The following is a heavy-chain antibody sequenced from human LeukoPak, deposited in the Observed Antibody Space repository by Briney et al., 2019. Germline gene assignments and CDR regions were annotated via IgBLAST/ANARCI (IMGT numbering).Heavy chain of an antibody. Sequence: GGSLRLSCAASGFTFSSYSMNWVRQAPGKGLEWVSYISSSSSTIYYADSVKGRFTISRDNAKNSLYLQMNSLRAEDTAVYYWEGVPPPLSNYYYSSGLDYWGKGTRVTVSS. CDR2: ISSSSSTI. V-gene: IGHV3-48*04. J-gene: IGHJ4*02. D-gene: IGHD3-22*01. CDR3: EGVPPPLSNYYYSSGLDY. CDR1: GFTFSSYS.